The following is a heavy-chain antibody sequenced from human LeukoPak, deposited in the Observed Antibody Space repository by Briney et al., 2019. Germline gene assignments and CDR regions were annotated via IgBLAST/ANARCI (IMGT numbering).Heavy chain of an antibody. CDR3: ARDQTIGYYYDSSGYPFDY. CDR1: GFTFSSYW. CDR2: IKQDGSEK. V-gene: IGHV3-7*01. Sequence: SGGSLRLSCAASGFTFSSYWMSWVRQAPGKGLEWVANIKQDGSEKYYVDSVKGRFTISRDNAKNSLYLQMNSLRAEDTAVYYCARDQTIGYYYDSSGYPFDYWGQGTLVTVSS. J-gene: IGHJ4*02. D-gene: IGHD3-22*01.